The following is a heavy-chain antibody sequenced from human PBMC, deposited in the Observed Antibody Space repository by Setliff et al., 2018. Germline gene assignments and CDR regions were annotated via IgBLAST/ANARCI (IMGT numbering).Heavy chain of an antibody. CDR3: ARHGLQFLEWLSAFDY. V-gene: IGHV4-38-2*01. CDR1: GYSISSGYY. Sequence: PSETLSLTCAVSGYSISSGYYWGWIRQPPGKGLEWIGNIYHSGSTYYNPSLKSRVTISVDTSKNQFSLKLTSVTAADTAVYYCARHGLQFLEWLSAFDYWGQGTLGTAPQ. CDR2: IYHSGST. J-gene: IGHJ4*02. D-gene: IGHD3-3*01.